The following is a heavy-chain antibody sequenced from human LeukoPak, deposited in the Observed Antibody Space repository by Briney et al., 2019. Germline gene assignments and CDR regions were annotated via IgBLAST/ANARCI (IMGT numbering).Heavy chain of an antibody. CDR3: ARGLEYSSSSAFDY. V-gene: IGHV3-33*01. Sequence: GGSLRLSCAASGFTFSSSGMHWVRQAPGKGLEWVAVIWYDGSNKYYADSVKGRFTITRDNSKNTLYLHMNSLRAEDTAVYYYARGLEYSSSSAFDYWGQGTLVTVSS. J-gene: IGHJ4*02. D-gene: IGHD6-6*01. CDR1: GFTFSSSG. CDR2: IWYDGSNK.